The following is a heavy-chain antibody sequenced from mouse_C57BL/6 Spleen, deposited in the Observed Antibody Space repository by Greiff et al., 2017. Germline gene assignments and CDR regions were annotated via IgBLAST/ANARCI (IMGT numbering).Heavy chain of an antibody. CDR1: GFTFSDFY. CDR3: AREAQTETSCWYFDV. J-gene: IGHJ1*03. V-gene: IGHV7-1*01. Sequence: EVKVVESGGGLVQSGRSLRLSCATSGFTFSDFYMEWVRQAPGKGLEWIAASRNKANDYTTEYSASVKGRFIVSRDTSQSILYLQMNALRAEDTAIYYCAREAQTETSCWYFDVWGTGTTVTVSS. CDR2: SRNKANDYTT.